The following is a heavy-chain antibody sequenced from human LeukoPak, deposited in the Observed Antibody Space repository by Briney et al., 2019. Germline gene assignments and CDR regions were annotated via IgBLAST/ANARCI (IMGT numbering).Heavy chain of an antibody. J-gene: IGHJ6*03. Sequence: GGSLRLSCAASGFTFSSYEMNWVRQAPGKGLEWVSYISSSGNTIYYADSVKGRFTISRDNAKNSQYLQMNSLRAEDTAVYYCARDEEYCTSTSCYGDYYYYMDVWGKGTTVTVSS. CDR2: ISSSGNTI. CDR3: ARDEEYCTSTSCYGDYYYYMDV. D-gene: IGHD2-2*01. CDR1: GFTFSSYE. V-gene: IGHV3-48*03.